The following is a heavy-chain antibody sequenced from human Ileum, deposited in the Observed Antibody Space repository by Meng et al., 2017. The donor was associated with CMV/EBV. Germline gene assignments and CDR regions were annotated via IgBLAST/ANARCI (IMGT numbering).Heavy chain of an antibody. V-gene: IGHV4-4*07. D-gene: IGHD3-10*01. CDR3: ARNYGSGNWNFFHY. Sequence: RREAGPGLGKPSETLAHTCYVSGCSISNYYWSWIRQPAGKGLEWIAHIYTSGTTNYNPSLKSRVTMSVDTSRNQFSLKLTSVTAADTAVYYCARNYGSGNWNFFHYWGQGTLVTVSS. CDR1: GCSISNYY. CDR2: IYTSGTT. J-gene: IGHJ4*02.